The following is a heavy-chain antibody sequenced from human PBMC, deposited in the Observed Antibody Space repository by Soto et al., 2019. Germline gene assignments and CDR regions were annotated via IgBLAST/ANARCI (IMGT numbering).Heavy chain of an antibody. CDR1: GDSISSVGYY. D-gene: IGHD2-2*01. J-gene: IGHJ4*02. CDR3: ASFNDRSQPAAILH. CDR2: LYHSGST. Sequence: QVQLQESGPGLVKPSQTLSLTCTVSGDSISSVGYYWTWIRQHPGKGLEWIGYLYHSGSTFYNPSLMSRVTMAVDTSKNQFSLKLSSMTAAETAVYYCASFNDRSQPAAILHWGQGTLVTVS. V-gene: IGHV4-31*03.